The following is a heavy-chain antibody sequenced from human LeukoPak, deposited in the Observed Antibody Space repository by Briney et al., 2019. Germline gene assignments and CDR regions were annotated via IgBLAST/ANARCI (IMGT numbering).Heavy chain of an antibody. V-gene: IGHV3-23*01. CDR1: GFTFSSYA. D-gene: IGHD3-9*01. CDR2: ISVSGSST. J-gene: IGHJ3*02. Sequence: WGSLRLSCAASGFTFSSYAMSWVRQAPGKRLEWVSAISVSGSSTYYADSVKGRFTISRDNSKNTLYLQMNSLRAEDTAVYYCAKALGGRYFDWLLGDAFDIWGQGTMVTVSS. CDR3: AKALGGRYFDWLLGDAFDI.